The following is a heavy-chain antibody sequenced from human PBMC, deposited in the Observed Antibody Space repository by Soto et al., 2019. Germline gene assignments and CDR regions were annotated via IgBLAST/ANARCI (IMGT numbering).Heavy chain of an antibody. CDR3: ARAAPFDP. CDR2: IFHSGST. J-gene: IGHJ5*02. Sequence: QLQLQESGSGLVKPSQTLSLTCAVSGGSISSGGSSWSWIRQPPGKGLEWIGYIFHSGSTYYNPSLQSRVTISVDRSKNQFSLILSSVTAADTAVYFCARAAPFDPWGQGTRVTVSS. V-gene: IGHV4-30-2*01. CDR1: GGSISSGGSS.